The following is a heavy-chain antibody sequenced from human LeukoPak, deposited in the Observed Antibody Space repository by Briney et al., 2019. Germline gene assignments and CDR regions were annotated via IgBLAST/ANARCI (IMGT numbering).Heavy chain of an antibody. CDR3: ARGKDHDFWNPFDH. CDR1: GFTLSKYA. Sequence: PGGSLRLSCAAPGFTLSKYAMNWVRQAPGKGLEWVSGIDGSGGRPPSADSVKGRFTISRDISKNTLYLQMDSLRAEDTAAYYCARGKDHDFWNPFDHWGQGTLVTVSS. V-gene: IGHV3-23*01. J-gene: IGHJ4*02. CDR2: IDGSGGRP. D-gene: IGHD3-3*01.